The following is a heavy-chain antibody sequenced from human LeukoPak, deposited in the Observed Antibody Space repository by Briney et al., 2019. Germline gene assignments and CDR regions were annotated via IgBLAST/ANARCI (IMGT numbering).Heavy chain of an antibody. D-gene: IGHD2-2*01. CDR1: GFTFSSYS. J-gene: IGHJ5*02. CDR3: AREATVNIVVVPAPNWFDP. Sequence: GGSLRLSCAASGFTFSSYSMNWVRQAPGKGLEWVSSISSSSGYIYYADSVKGRFTISRDNAKNSLYLQMNSLRAEDTAVYYCAREATVNIVVVPAPNWFDPWGQGTLVTVSS. CDR2: ISSSSGYI. V-gene: IGHV3-21*01.